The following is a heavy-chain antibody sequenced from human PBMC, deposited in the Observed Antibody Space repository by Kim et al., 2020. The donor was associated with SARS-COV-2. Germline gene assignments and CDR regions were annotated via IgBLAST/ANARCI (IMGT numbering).Heavy chain of an antibody. CDR3: ARDWAMVRGVTPFDY. CDR2: ISSSSSTI. CDR1: GFTFSSYS. Sequence: GGSLRLSCAASGFTFSSYSMNWVRQAPGKGLEWVSYISSSSSTIYYADSVKGRFTISRDNAKNSLYLQMNSLRDEDTAVYYCARDWAMVRGVTPFDYWGQGTLVTVSS. V-gene: IGHV3-48*02. D-gene: IGHD3-10*01. J-gene: IGHJ4*02.